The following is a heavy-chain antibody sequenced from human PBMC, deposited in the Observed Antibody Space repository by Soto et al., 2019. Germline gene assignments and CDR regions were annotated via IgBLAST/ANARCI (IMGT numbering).Heavy chain of an antibody. J-gene: IGHJ4*02. CDR3: ANRAGGGIDY. CDR2: ISYDGSNK. CDR1: GFTFSSYG. V-gene: IGHV3-30*18. D-gene: IGHD2-8*02. Sequence: GGSLRLSCAASGFTFSSYGMHLVRQAPGKGLEWVAVISYDGSNKYYADSVKGRFTISRDNSKNTLYLQMNSLRAEDTAVYYCANRAGGGIDYWGQGTLVTVSS.